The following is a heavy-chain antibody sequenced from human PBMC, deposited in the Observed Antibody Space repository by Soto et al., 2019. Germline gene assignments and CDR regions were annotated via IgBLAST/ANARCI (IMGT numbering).Heavy chain of an antibody. Sequence: QVRLVESGGGVVQPGTSLRLSCAASGFTFNNYGMHWLRQAPGKGLEWVSVISRDENNKYYIDSVKGRFTISRDNSENTLFLQMNNLRAEDTAVYYCARDAEANSGYYPDYWGQGTLVTVSS. V-gene: IGHV3-30*03. D-gene: IGHD3-22*01. CDR2: ISRDENNK. CDR1: GFTFNNYG. J-gene: IGHJ4*02. CDR3: ARDAEANSGYYPDY.